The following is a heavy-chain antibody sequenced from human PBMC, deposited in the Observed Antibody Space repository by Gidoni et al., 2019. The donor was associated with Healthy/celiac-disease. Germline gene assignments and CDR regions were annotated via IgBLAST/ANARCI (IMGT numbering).Heavy chain of an antibody. D-gene: IGHD3-10*01. J-gene: IGHJ6*02. Sequence: QVQLQESGPGLVKPSETLSLTCTVSGGSISSYYSSWIRQPPGKGLEWIGYIYYSGSTNYNPSLKSRVTISVDTSKNQFSLKLSSVTAADTAVYYCARGRKYYYGSGSYYYYYGMDVWGQGTTVTVSS. V-gene: IGHV4-59*01. CDR2: IYYSGST. CDR3: ARGRKYYYGSGSYYYYYGMDV. CDR1: GGSISSYY.